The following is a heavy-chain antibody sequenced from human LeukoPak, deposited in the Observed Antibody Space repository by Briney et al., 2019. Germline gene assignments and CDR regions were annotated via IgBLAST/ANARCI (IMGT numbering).Heavy chain of an antibody. D-gene: IGHD3-22*01. CDR2: IYPSGST. J-gene: IGHJ3*02. CDR1: GDSISNSRHY. V-gene: IGHV4-61*02. CDR3: ARGPYSYDSSGAFDI. Sequence: PSETLSLTCTVSGDSISNSRHYWSWIRQPAGKGLEWIGRIYPSGSTNYNPSLKSRVTISVDTSKNQFSLKLSSVTAADTAVYFCARGPYSYDSSGAFDIWGQGTMVTVSS.